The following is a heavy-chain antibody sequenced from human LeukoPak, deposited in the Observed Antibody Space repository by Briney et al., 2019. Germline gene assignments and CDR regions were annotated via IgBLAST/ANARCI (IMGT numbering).Heavy chain of an antibody. D-gene: IGHD2-2*01. CDR3: ARDGDIVVVPAGINNWFDP. Sequence: GASVKVSCKASGSTFTTYGIHWVRQAPGQGLEWMGWISAYNGNTNYAQKLQGRVTMTTDTSTSTAYMELRSLRSDDTAAYYCARDGDIVVVPAGINNWFDPWGQGILVTVSS. V-gene: IGHV1-18*01. CDR2: ISAYNGNT. J-gene: IGHJ5*02. CDR1: GSTFTTYG.